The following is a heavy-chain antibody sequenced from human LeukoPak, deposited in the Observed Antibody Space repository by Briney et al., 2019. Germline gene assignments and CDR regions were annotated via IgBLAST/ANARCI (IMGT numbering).Heavy chain of an antibody. V-gene: IGHV4-34*01. CDR3: ARGSRLGVVERDAFDI. J-gene: IGHJ3*02. CDR2: INHSGTT. Sequence: SETLSLTCAVYGGSFSGNYWSWIRQPPGKGLEWIGDINHSGTTNYNPSLKSRVAISVDTSKNQFSLKLSSVTAADTAVYYCARGSRLGVVERDAFDIWGQGTMVTVSS. CDR1: GGSFSGNY. D-gene: IGHD3-3*01.